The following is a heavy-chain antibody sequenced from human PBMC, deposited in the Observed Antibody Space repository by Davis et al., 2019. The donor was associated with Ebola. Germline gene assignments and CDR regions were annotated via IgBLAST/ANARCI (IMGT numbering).Heavy chain of an antibody. Sequence: AASVKVSCKASGYTFTSYYMHWVQQAPGQGLEWMGIINPSGGSTSYAQKFQGRVTMTRDTSTSTVYMELSSLRSEDTAVYYCARDRGYCSSTSCFNAYYYGMDVWGQGTTVTVSS. CDR1: GYTFTSYY. J-gene: IGHJ6*02. CDR3: ARDRGYCSSTSCFNAYYYGMDV. D-gene: IGHD2-2*01. CDR2: INPSGGST. V-gene: IGHV1-46*01.